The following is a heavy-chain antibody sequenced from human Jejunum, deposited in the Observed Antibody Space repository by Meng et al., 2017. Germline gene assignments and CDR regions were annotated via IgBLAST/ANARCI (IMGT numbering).Heavy chain of an antibody. Sequence: LTPSQTLALTGMVFGYCGRGDNSYWRWIRQPPGKGLEWIGYVYYSGHTDCNPSLKSRLSISIDTSKNHFSLKLSSVTAADTAVYYCARTPLYSGSYYFDPWGQGALVTVSS. D-gene: IGHD1-26*01. J-gene: IGHJ4*02. CDR1: GYCGRGDNSY. V-gene: IGHV4-61*03. CDR3: ARTPLYSGSYYFDP. CDR2: VYYSGHT.